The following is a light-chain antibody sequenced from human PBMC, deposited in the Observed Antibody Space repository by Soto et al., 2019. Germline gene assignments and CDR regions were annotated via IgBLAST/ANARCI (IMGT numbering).Light chain of an antibody. CDR3: SSYRRGNTPYV. V-gene: IGLV2-14*03. J-gene: IGLJ1*01. CDR1: GSDVGAYNF. Sequence: SALTQPASVSGSPGQSITISCTGTGSDVGAYNFVSWYRQHPGKVPELIIFDVSKRPSGAFNRFSGSKSANTASLTISGLQAEDEADYYCSSYRRGNTPYVFGTGTKLTVL. CDR2: DVS.